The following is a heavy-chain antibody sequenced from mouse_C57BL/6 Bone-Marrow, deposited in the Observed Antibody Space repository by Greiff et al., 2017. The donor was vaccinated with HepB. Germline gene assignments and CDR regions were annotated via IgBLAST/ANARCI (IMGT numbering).Heavy chain of an antibody. D-gene: IGHD1-1*01. CDR1: GFTFNTYA. Sequence: EVQGVESGGGLVQPQGSLKLSCAASGFTFNTYAMHWVRQAPGKGLEWVARIRSKSSNYATYYADSVKDRFTISRDDSQSMLYLQMNNLKTEDTAMYYCVREGLRSPWFAYWGQGTLVTVSA. V-gene: IGHV10-3*01. J-gene: IGHJ3*01. CDR3: VREGLRSPWFAY. CDR2: IRSKSSNYAT.